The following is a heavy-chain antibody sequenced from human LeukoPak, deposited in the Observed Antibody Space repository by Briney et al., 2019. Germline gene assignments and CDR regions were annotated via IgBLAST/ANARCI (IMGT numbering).Heavy chain of an antibody. Sequence: PGGSLRLSCAVSGLNFKFYAMSWVRQAPGKGLEWVSAISGSGGSTYYADSVKGRFTISRDSSKNTLYLQMNSLRAEDTAVYYCAKDSPYYYDSSDWGQGTLVTVSS. CDR2: ISGSGGST. D-gene: IGHD3-22*01. CDR3: AKDSPYYYDSSD. J-gene: IGHJ4*02. CDR1: GLNFKFYA. V-gene: IGHV3-23*01.